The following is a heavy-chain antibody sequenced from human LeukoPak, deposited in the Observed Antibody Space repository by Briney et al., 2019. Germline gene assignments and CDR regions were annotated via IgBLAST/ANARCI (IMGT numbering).Heavy chain of an antibody. CDR1: GFTFDNYG. CDR3: ARAKRNGFDI. Sequence: GGSLRLSCAASGFTFDNYGMSWVRQAPGKGLEWVSGLNWNGGNTRYGDSVKGRFTISRDNAKNSLYLQMNSLRAEDTAVYYCARAKRNGFDIWGQGTMVTVSS. V-gene: IGHV3-20*04. J-gene: IGHJ3*02. CDR2: LNWNGGNT.